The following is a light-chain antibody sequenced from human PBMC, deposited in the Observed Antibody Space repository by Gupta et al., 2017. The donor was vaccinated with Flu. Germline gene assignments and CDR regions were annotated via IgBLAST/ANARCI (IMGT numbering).Light chain of an antibody. CDR3: QQYNNWPRALT. CDR1: QSVSNN. V-gene: IGKV3-15*01. CDR2: GAS. Sequence: EIVMTQSPATLSVSPRERATLSCRASQSVSNNLAWYQQKHCQAPRLLFYGASTRATGIPARFRGSGAGTEFTLTISSLQSEDSAVYYCQQYNNWPRALTFGGGTKVAIK. J-gene: IGKJ4*01.